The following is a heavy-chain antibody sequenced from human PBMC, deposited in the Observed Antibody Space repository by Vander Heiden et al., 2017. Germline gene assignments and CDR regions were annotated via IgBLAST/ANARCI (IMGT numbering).Heavy chain of an antibody. CDR2: ISGSSGII. Sequence: EVQLVASGGGLVQPGGSLRLSCAASGFTFSTYSINWVRQAPGKGLEWVSYISGSSGIIYYADSVKGRFTISRDNAKNSVFLEMNSLRAEDTAVYYCARRPTYCGQCFDFWGQGTLVTVSS. J-gene: IGHJ4*02. CDR1: GFTFSTYS. CDR3: ARRPTYCGQCFDF. D-gene: IGHD2-21*01. V-gene: IGHV3-48*01.